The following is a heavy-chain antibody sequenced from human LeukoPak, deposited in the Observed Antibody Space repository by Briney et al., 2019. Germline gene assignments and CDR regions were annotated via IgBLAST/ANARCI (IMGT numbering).Heavy chain of an antibody. CDR3: AYSSSWYDWFDP. D-gene: IGHD6-13*01. Sequence: PGGSLRLSCAASGFTFSSYAMSWVRQAPGKGLEWVSTISGSGGSTYYADSVKGRFTISRDNSKNTLYLQMNSLRAEDTAVYYCAYSSSWYDWFDPWGQGTLVTVSS. V-gene: IGHV3-23*01. CDR2: ISGSGGST. CDR1: GFTFSSYA. J-gene: IGHJ5*02.